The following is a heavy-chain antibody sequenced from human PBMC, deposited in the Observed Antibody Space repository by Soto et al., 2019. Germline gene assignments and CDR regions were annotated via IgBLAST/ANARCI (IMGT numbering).Heavy chain of an antibody. Sequence: EVQLLESGGGLVQPGGSLRLSCAASGFTFSTYAMSWVRQAPGKGLEWVSGISASGGSTYYADSVKGRFTISRDNCNNTLFLQVNSLRAEDTAVYYCAKRGRTGYCSGGSCYQTNWFDPWGQGTLVTVSS. D-gene: IGHD2-15*01. J-gene: IGHJ5*02. CDR1: GFTFSTYA. CDR3: AKRGRTGYCSGGSCYQTNWFDP. CDR2: ISASGGST. V-gene: IGHV3-23*01.